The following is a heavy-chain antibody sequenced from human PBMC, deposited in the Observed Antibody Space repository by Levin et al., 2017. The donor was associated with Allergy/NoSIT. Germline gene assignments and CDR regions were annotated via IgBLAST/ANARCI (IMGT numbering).Heavy chain of an antibody. CDR3: ARAEYSGYVAGHDY. V-gene: IGHV3-53*01. CDR1: GFSVSTNF. Sequence: GESLKISCAASGFSVSTNFMSWVRQPPGKRLEWVSVLYKDDTTYYADSVQGRFTISRDESKNTLYLQMDSLRVEDTAMYYCARAEYSGYVAGHDYWGQGTLVTVSS. CDR2: LYKDDTT. J-gene: IGHJ4*02. D-gene: IGHD5-12*01.